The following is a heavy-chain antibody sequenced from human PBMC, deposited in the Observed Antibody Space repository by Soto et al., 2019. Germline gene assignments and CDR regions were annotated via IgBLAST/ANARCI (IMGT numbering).Heavy chain of an antibody. V-gene: IGHV3-23*01. CDR1: GFTFSSYA. Sequence: GRSLRLSCAASGFTFSSYAMSWVRQAPGKGLEWVSAISGSGGSTYYADSVKGRFTISRDNSKNTLYLQMNSLRAEDTAVYYCANYGYGDYFDYWGQGTLVTVSS. CDR2: ISGSGGST. CDR3: ANYGYGDYFDY. J-gene: IGHJ4*02. D-gene: IGHD4-17*01.